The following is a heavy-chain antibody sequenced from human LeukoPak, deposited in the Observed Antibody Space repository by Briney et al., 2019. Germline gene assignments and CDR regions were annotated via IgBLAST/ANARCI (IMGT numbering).Heavy chain of an antibody. CDR1: GLTFSKYW. Sequence: PGGSLRLSCAASGLTFSKYWMRWVPQAPGKGLESVSRINTDVTVTTYADSVKGRFTVSRDNADNTMFLQMNSVRDEDTAVYYCATKQWLAPPPDSWGQGAPVTVSS. CDR2: INTDVTVT. CDR3: ATKQWLAPPPDS. V-gene: IGHV3-74*01. J-gene: IGHJ4*02. D-gene: IGHD6-19*01.